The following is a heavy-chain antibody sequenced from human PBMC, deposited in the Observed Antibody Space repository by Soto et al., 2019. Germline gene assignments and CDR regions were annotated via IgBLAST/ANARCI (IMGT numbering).Heavy chain of an antibody. CDR1: GFTFSSYA. D-gene: IGHD3-16*01. Sequence: QAGGSLRLSCAASGFTFSSYAMIWVRRAPGKGLEWVSAISGSGGSTYYADSVKGRFTISRDNSKNTLYLQMNSLRAEDTAVYYCAKVRWGGYYFDYWGQGTLVTVSS. V-gene: IGHV3-23*01. CDR2: ISGSGGST. CDR3: AKVRWGGYYFDY. J-gene: IGHJ4*02.